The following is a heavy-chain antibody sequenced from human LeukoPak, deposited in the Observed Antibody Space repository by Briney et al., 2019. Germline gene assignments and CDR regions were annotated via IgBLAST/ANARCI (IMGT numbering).Heavy chain of an antibody. J-gene: IGHJ3*02. V-gene: IGHV1-18*01. D-gene: IGHD2-15*01. CDR1: GYTFTSYG. Sequence: ASVKVSCKASGYTFTSYGISWVRQAPGQGLEWMGWISAYNGNTNYAQKLQGRVTMTTDTSTSTAYMELRSLRSDDTAVYYCAIDKGDIVVVVAGNDAFDIWGQGTMVTVSS. CDR3: AIDKGDIVVVVAGNDAFDI. CDR2: ISAYNGNT.